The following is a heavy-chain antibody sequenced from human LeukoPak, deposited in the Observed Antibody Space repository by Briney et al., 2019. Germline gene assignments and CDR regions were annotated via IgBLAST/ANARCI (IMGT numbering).Heavy chain of an antibody. CDR1: GFSLSTSGVG. CDR2: IYWNADE. CDR3: AHRPYSGYSYGYFDY. D-gene: IGHD5-18*01. J-gene: IGHJ4*02. Sequence: SGPTLVKPPQILTLTCTFSGFSLSTSGVGVGWIRQPPGKDLEWLALIYWNADESYRSSLKSRLAITKDTSKNQVVLTMTNMDPVDTATYYCAHRPYSGYSYGYFDYWGQGTLVTVSS. V-gene: IGHV2-5*01.